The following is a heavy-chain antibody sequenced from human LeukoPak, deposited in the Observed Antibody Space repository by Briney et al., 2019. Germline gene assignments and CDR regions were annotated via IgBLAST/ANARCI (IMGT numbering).Heavy chain of an antibody. CDR2: INPNGGGT. Sequence: GASVKVSCKASGYTFTGYYMHWVRQAPGQGLEWMGWINPNGGGTNSAQKFQGRVTMTRDTSISTAHMELSRLRSDDTAVYYCARGGYYDSSAYRVLDYWGQGTLVTVSS. D-gene: IGHD3-22*01. J-gene: IGHJ4*02. V-gene: IGHV1-2*02. CDR3: ARGGYYDSSAYRVLDY. CDR1: GYTFTGYY.